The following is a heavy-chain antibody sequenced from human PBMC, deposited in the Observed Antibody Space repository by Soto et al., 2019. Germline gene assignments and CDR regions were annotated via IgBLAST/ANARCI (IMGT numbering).Heavy chain of an antibody. D-gene: IGHD6-13*01. Sequence: QVQLVESGGGVAQPGTSLRLSCAASGFTVNNYGMHWVRQAPGTGLEWVPAISSDGSEEYYADSVKGRLTLSRDNSKNTLYLQMHSPSAEDTAVYYCAKDQGIAASHGIDWGQGTIVTVSS. V-gene: IGHV3-30*18. CDR3: AKDQGIAASHGID. CDR2: ISSDGSEE. J-gene: IGHJ3*01. CDR1: GFTVNNYG.